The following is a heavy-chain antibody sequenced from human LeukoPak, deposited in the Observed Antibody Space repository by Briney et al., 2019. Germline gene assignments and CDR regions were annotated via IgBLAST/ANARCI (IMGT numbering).Heavy chain of an antibody. CDR2: IYPGDSDT. CDR1: GYSFTSYW. V-gene: IGHV5-51*01. D-gene: IGHD3-10*01. CDR3: ARQGFYGSGNRPFDY. J-gene: IGHJ4*02. Sequence: GESLKISCKGSGYSFTSYWIGWVRQMPGKGLEWMGIIYPGDSDTRYSPSFQGQVTISADKSISTAYLRWSSLQASDTAMYYCARQGFYGSGNRPFDYWGQGTLVTVSS.